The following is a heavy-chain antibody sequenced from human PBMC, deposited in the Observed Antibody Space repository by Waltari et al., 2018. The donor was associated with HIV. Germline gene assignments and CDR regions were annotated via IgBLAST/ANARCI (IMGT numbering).Heavy chain of an antibody. D-gene: IGHD6-19*01. Sequence: QLQLQESGPGLVKPSETLSLTCTVSGGSISSSSYYWGCIRQPPGKGLEWIGSIYYSGSTYYNPSLKSRVTISVDTSKNQFSLKLSSVTAADTAVYYCARDQGAGIGVVTPSSDYWGQGTLVTVSS. CDR1: GGSISSSSYY. CDR3: ARDQGAGIGVVTPSSDY. V-gene: IGHV4-39*07. J-gene: IGHJ4*02. CDR2: IYYSGST.